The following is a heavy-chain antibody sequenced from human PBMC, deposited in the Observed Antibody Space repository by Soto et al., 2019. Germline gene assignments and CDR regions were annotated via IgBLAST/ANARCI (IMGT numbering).Heavy chain of an antibody. V-gene: IGHV3-23*01. CDR3: AKGESYYYYGMDV. CDR1: GFTFSSYA. Sequence: GGSLRLSCAASGFTFSSYAKSWVRQAPGKGLEWVSAISGSGGSTYYADSVKGRFTISRDNSKDTLYLQMNSLRAEDTAVYYCAKGESYYYYGMDVWGQGTTVTVSS. CDR2: ISGSGGST. D-gene: IGHD3-10*01. J-gene: IGHJ6*02.